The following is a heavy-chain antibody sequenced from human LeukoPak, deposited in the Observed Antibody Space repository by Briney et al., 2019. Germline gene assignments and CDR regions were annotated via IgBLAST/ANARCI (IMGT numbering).Heavy chain of an antibody. J-gene: IGHJ4*02. CDR2: IRSKDHNYAT. CDR1: GFTFSVSA. D-gene: IGHD1-14*01. Sequence: QPGGSVRLSCAASGFTFSVSAVHWVRQASGKGLEWVGRIRSKDHNYATTYAASLKGRFTISRDDSKNTAYLQINSLKTEDTAVYYCARLAVSNVGTTVFDYWGQGTLVTVSS. V-gene: IGHV3-73*01. CDR3: ARLAVSNVGTTVFDY.